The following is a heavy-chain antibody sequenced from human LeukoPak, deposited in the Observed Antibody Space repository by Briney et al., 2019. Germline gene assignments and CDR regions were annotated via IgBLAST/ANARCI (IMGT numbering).Heavy chain of an antibody. D-gene: IGHD3-16*01. J-gene: IGHJ4*02. Sequence: GGSLRLSCAASGFTVSSSDYMNWVRQAPGKGLEWVSGIYTGGTTYYTDSVKGRFTISRDNPNNTLYLQMHSLRAEDTAVYYCAREISRFGIWGQGTLVTVSS. CDR2: IYTGGTT. V-gene: IGHV3-66*01. CDR3: AREISRFGI. CDR1: GFTVSSSDY.